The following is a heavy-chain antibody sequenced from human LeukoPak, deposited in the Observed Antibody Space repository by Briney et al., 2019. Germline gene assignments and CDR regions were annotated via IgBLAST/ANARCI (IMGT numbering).Heavy chain of an antibody. CDR3: ARDGSYGSGSYYWYAFDI. V-gene: IGHV3-21*01. Sequence: GGSLRLSCAASGFTFSSYSMNWVRQAPGKGLEWVSSISRSSSYIYYADSVKGRFTISRDNAKNSLYLQMNSLRAEDTAVYYCARDGSYGSGSYYWYAFDIWGQGTMVTVSS. CDR1: GFTFSSYS. J-gene: IGHJ3*02. CDR2: ISRSSSYI. D-gene: IGHD3-10*01.